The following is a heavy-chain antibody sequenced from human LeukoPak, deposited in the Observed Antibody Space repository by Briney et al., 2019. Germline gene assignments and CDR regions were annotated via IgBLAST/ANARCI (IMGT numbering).Heavy chain of an antibody. J-gene: IGHJ3*02. CDR2: IHYSGSI. CDR1: GGSISSNSYF. CDR3: ASQKTLVRGAIRLFDASDI. V-gene: IGHV4-39*01. Sequence: SETLSLTCTVSGGSISSNSYFWGWIRPPPGKGLAWIGIIHYSGSIYYSPSLKSRLSISIDTSKNQFSLKLSSVTAADTAVYYCASQKTLVRGAIRLFDASDIWGQGTVVTVSS. D-gene: IGHD3-10*01.